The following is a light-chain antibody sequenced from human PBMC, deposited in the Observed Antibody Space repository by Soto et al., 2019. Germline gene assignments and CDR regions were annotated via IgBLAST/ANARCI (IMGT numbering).Light chain of an antibody. CDR1: NIGSKS. V-gene: IGLV3-21*02. CDR2: DDN. J-gene: IGLJ1*01. Sequence: SYELSQPPSVSAAPGQTADITCGGGNIGSKSVHWYQRKAGQAPVLVVFDDNARPSGVPERFSGSKSGNTATLTISRVETGDEADYHCHVWDSSSGQHVFGSGTKVTVL. CDR3: HVWDSSSGQHV.